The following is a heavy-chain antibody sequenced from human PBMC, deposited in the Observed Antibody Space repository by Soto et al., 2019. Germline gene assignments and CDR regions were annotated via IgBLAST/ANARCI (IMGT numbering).Heavy chain of an antibody. J-gene: IGHJ4*02. V-gene: IGHV1-18*01. CDR2: VSAYNGNT. CDR1: GYTFTDFG. D-gene: IGHD2-15*01. CDR3: AREMPGYCSASACLPGY. Sequence: QVQLVQSGAEVKKPGASVKVSCKASGYTFTDFGLVWVRQAPGQGPEWMGWVSAYNGNTNYAQKFQGRVTMTRDTSTSTAYMELRSLRSDDTAMYYCAREMPGYCSASACLPGYWGQGTLVTVSS.